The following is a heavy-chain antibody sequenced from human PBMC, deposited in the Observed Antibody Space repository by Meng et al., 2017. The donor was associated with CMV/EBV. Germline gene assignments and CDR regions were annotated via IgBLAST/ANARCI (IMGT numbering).Heavy chain of an antibody. J-gene: IGHJ6*02. CDR3: ATETIFGVASYGMDV. CDR1: GFTVSSNY. CDR2: ISGSGGST. D-gene: IGHD3-3*01. V-gene: IGHV3-23*01. Sequence: GESLKISCAASGFTVSSNYMSWVRQAPGKGLEWVSAISGSGGSTYYADSVKGRFTISRDNSKNTLYLQMNSLRAEDTAVYYCATETIFGVASYGMDVRGQGTTVTVSS.